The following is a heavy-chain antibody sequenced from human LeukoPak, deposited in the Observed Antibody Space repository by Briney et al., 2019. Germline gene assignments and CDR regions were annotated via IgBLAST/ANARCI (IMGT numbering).Heavy chain of an antibody. CDR3: ARGEGERYYVNYFDY. V-gene: IGHV4-59*11. CDR2: LYYSGST. D-gene: IGHD1-26*01. Sequence: SETLSLTCSVSGGSFTSHYWSWFRQPPGKGLEWIAYLYYSGSTNYHPSLKSRATMSIGTSKNQFSLNLGSVTAADTAVYYCARGEGERYYVNYFDYWGHGILVTVSS. J-gene: IGHJ4*03. CDR1: GGSFTSHY.